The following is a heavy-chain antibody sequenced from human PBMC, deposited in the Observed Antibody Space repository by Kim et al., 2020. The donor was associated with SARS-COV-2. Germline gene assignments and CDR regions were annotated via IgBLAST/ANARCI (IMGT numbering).Heavy chain of an antibody. V-gene: IGHV1-18*01. CDR3: ARVYGGYYGMDV. J-gene: IGHJ6*02. D-gene: IGHD3-10*01. Sequence: NYAQKLQGRVTMTTDTSTSTAYMELRSLRSDDTAVYYCARVYGGYYGMDVWGQGTTVTVSS.